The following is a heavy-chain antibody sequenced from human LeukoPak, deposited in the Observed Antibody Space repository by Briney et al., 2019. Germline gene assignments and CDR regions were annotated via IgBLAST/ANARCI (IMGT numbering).Heavy chain of an antibody. CDR3: AQTTPPYCSSTSCYSGNWFDP. V-gene: IGHV1-69*02. D-gene: IGHD2-2*01. J-gene: IGHJ5*02. CDR1: GGTFSSYT. CDR2: IIPILGIA. Sequence: SVKVSCKASGGTFSSYTISWVRQGPGQGLEWMGRIIPILGIANYAQKFQGRVTITADKSTSTAYMELSSLRSEDTAVYYCAQTTPPYCSSTSCYSGNWFDPWGQGTLVTVSS.